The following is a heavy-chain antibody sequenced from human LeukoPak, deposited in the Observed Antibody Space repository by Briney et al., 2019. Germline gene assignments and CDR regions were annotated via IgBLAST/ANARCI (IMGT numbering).Heavy chain of an antibody. Sequence: PGGSLRLSCAASGFTFSSYAMSWVRQAPGKGLEWVSAISGSGGSTYYADSVKGRFTISRDNSKNTLYLQMNSLRAEDTAVYYCATYCSSTSCYSGSFDYWGQGTLVTVSS. CDR1: GFTFSSYA. D-gene: IGHD2-2*02. CDR2: ISGSGGST. CDR3: ATYCSSTSCYSGSFDY. J-gene: IGHJ4*02. V-gene: IGHV3-23*01.